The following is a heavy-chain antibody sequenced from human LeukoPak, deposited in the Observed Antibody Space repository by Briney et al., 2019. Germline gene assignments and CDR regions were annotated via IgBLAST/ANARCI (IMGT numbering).Heavy chain of an antibody. V-gene: IGHV3-9*01. D-gene: IGHD6-13*01. Sequence: GGSLRLSCAASGFTFDDYAMHWVRQAPGKGLEWVSGISWSSGSIGYADSLKGRFTISRDNGKNSLYLQMNSPRAEDTALYYCAKDRRGSITAVGSALDYWGQGTLVTVSS. J-gene: IGHJ4*02. CDR1: GFTFDDYA. CDR2: ISWSSGSI. CDR3: AKDRRGSITAVGSALDY.